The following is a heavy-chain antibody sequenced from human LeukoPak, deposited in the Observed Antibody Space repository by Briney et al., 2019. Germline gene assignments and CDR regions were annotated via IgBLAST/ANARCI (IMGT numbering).Heavy chain of an antibody. D-gene: IGHD2-2*01. V-gene: IGHV4-34*01. CDR2: INHSGST. CDR3: ARGLLWSLYNWFDP. Sequence: PSETLSLTCAVYGGPFSGYYWSWIRQPPGKGLEWIGEINHSGSTNYNPSLKSRVTISVDTSKNQFSLKLSSVTAADTAVYYCARGLLWSLYNWFDPWGQGTLVTVSS. CDR1: GGPFSGYY. J-gene: IGHJ5*02.